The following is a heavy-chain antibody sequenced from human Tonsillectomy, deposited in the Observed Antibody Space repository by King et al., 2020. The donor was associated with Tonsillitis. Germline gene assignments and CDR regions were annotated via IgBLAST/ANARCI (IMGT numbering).Heavy chain of an antibody. V-gene: IGHV1-2*02. D-gene: IGHD3-22*01. J-gene: IGHJ4*02. CDR2: INPNSGDT. Sequence: QLVQSGAEVKKPGASVKVSCKTSGYTFIDYYIHWVRQAPGQGLEWMGWINPNSGDTNYAQKFQGRVTMTSDTSVSTAYMELYRLRSDDTAVFYCYTAFYFDNSCYFPFNHWGQGTLVTGSS. CDR1: GYTFIDYY. CDR3: YTAFYFDNSCYFPFNH.